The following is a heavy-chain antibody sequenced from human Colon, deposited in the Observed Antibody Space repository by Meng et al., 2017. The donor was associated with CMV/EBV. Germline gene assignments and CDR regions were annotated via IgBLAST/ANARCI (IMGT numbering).Heavy chain of an antibody. J-gene: IGHJ6*02. CDR1: GFTFSTYN. Sequence: GGSLRLSCAASGFTFSTYNMNWVRQAPGKGLEWVSSISGSGTYIYYAASVTGRFTISRDNAKNSLYLQMNSLRAEDTAVYYCAREAWDSGSQDPRDGYYYYGMDVWGQGTTVTVSS. D-gene: IGHD1-26*01. CDR3: AREAWDSGSQDPRDGYYYYGMDV. CDR2: ISGSGTYI. V-gene: IGHV3-21*01.